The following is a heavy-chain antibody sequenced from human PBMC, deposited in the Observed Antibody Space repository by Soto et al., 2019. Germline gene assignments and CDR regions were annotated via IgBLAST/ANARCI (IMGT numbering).Heavy chain of an antibody. V-gene: IGHV3-7*01. Sequence: GGSLRLSCAASGFTFSSYWMSWVRQAPGKGLEWVANIKQDGSEKYYVDSVKGRFTISRDNAKNSLYLQMNSLRAEDTAVYYCARDGTPEADYIGMDVWGQGTTVTV. CDR1: GFTFSSYW. CDR2: IKQDGSEK. D-gene: IGHD4-4*01. J-gene: IGHJ6*02. CDR3: ARDGTPEADYIGMDV.